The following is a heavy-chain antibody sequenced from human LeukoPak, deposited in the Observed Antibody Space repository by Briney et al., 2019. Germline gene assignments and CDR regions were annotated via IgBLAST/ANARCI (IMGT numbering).Heavy chain of an antibody. J-gene: IGHJ3*02. V-gene: IGHV1-69*05. Sequence: SVKVSCKASGGTFSSYAISWVRQAPGQGLEWMGGIIPIFGTANYAQKFQGRVTITTDESTNTAYMELSSLRSEDTAVDYCARGTITMVRGGAFDIWGQGTMVTVSS. CDR2: IIPIFGTA. CDR1: GGTFSSYA. D-gene: IGHD3-10*01. CDR3: ARGTITMVRGGAFDI.